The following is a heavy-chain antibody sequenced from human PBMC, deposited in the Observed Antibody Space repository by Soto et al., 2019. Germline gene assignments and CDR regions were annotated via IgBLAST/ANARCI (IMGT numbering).Heavy chain of an antibody. CDR1: GGSISSGDYY. J-gene: IGHJ6*02. CDR2: IYYSGST. Sequence: LSLTCTVSGGSISSGDYYWSWIRQPPGKGLEWIGYIYYSGSTYYNPSLKSRVTISVDTSKNQFSLKLSSVTAADTAVYYCARSPVLLWFGGPNYYYGMDVWGQGTTVTVSS. V-gene: IGHV4-30-4*01. CDR3: ARSPVLLWFGGPNYYYGMDV. D-gene: IGHD3-10*01.